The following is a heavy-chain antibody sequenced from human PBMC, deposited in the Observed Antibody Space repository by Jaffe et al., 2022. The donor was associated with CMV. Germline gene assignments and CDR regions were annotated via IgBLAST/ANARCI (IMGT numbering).Heavy chain of an antibody. V-gene: IGHV1-18*04. J-gene: IGHJ6*03. CDR2: ISAYNGNT. CDR3: ARDGHIVVVTANYYYYYMDV. Sequence: QVQLVQSGAEVKKPGASVKVSCKASGYTFTSYGISWVRQAPGQGLEWMGWISAYNGNTNYAQKLQGRVTMTTDTSTSTAYMELRSLRSDDTAVYYCARDGHIVVVTANYYYYYMDVWGKGTTVTVSS. CDR1: GYTFTSYG. D-gene: IGHD2-21*02.